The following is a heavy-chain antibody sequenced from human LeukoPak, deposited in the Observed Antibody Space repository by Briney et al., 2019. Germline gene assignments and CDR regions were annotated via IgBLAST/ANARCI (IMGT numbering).Heavy chain of an antibody. D-gene: IGHD3-22*01. CDR2: IYSEGTT. CDR1: GFTVSSSY. Sequence: GGSLRLSCTGSGFTVSSSYMSWVRRAPGKGLEWVSLIYSEGTTYYADSVKGRFTISRDNSKNTLYLQMNSLRAEDTAVYYCARVGYDSSGDYFDYWGQGTLVTVSS. CDR3: ARVGYDSSGDYFDY. J-gene: IGHJ4*02. V-gene: IGHV3-53*01.